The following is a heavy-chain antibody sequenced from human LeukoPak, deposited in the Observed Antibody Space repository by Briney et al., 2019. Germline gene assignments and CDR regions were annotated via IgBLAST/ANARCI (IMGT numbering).Heavy chain of an antibody. CDR3: ARIPCSIVSC. Sequence: SETLSLTCIVSAGSISSGGYYWSWIRQPPGKGLEWIGYIYHSGNTYFNPSLRSRVTISVDRSKNQFSLKLSSVTAADTAVYYCARIPCSIVSCWGQGTLVTVSS. J-gene: IGHJ4*02. CDR1: AGSISSGGYY. V-gene: IGHV4-30-2*01. D-gene: IGHD2-21*01. CDR2: IYHSGNT.